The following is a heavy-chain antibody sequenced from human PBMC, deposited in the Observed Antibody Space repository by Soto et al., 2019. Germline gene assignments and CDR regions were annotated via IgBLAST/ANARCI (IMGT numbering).Heavy chain of an antibody. Sequence: GASVKVSCKASGGTFSSYAISWVRQAPGQGLEWMGGIIPIFGTANYAQKFQGRVTITADKSTSTAYMELSSLRSEDTAVYYCARLSYGSGPDYGMDVWGQGTTVTVSS. D-gene: IGHD3-10*01. V-gene: IGHV1-69*06. CDR1: GGTFSSYA. CDR3: ARLSYGSGPDYGMDV. J-gene: IGHJ6*02. CDR2: IIPIFGTA.